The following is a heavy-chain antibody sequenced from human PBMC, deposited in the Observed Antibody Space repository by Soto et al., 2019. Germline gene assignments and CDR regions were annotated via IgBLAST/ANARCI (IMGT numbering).Heavy chain of an antibody. V-gene: IGHV1-18*01. CDR3: ARGGDSPDY. CDR1: GFTFTPFS. J-gene: IGHJ4*02. D-gene: IGHD3-16*01. Sequence: VQLVQSGAEVKKPGTSVKVSCKTSGFTFTPFSITWVRQAPGQGLEWMGWISAYNGNKNYAQKFQGRVTMTTDTSTSTAYMALRTLPSNDTAVYYCARGGDSPDYWGQGTLVTVSS. CDR2: ISAYNGNK.